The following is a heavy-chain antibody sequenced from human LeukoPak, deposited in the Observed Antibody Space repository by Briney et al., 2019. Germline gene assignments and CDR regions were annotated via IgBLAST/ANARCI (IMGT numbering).Heavy chain of an antibody. Sequence: GGSLRLSCAASGFTFSASAMHWVRQASGKGLEWVGRIRSKANSYATAYAASLKGRFTISRDDSKNTAYLQMNSLKIEDTAVYYCTSPGYNWNDDYWGQGTLVTVSS. CDR1: GFTFSASA. D-gene: IGHD1-20*01. CDR3: TSPGYNWNDDY. V-gene: IGHV3-73*01. CDR2: IRSKANSYAT. J-gene: IGHJ4*02.